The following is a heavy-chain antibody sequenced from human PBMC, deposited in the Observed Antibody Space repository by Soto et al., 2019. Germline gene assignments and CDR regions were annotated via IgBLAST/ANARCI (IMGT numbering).Heavy chain of an antibody. Sequence: SETLSLTCTFSGCSISSYYWSWIRQPPGKGLEWIGYIYYSGSTNYNPSLKSRVTISVDTSKNQFSLKLSSVTAADTAVYYCASLPRYSGYDYYFDYWGQGTLVTVSS. CDR2: IYYSGST. CDR3: ASLPRYSGYDYYFDY. CDR1: GCSISSYY. D-gene: IGHD5-12*01. J-gene: IGHJ4*02. V-gene: IGHV4-59*01.